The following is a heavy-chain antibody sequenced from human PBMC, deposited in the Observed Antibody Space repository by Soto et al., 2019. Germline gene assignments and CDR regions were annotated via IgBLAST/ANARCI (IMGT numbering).Heavy chain of an antibody. J-gene: IGHJ5*02. V-gene: IGHV4-39*01. D-gene: IGHD6-19*01. Sequence: QLQLQESGPGLVKPSETLSLTCTVSGGSISSSSYYWGWIRQPPGKGLEWIGSIYYSGSTYYNPSLKSRVTISVDTSKNQFSLKLSSVTAADTAVYYCARQPSSGYSWFDPWGQGTLVTVSS. CDR1: GGSISSSSYY. CDR3: ARQPSSGYSWFDP. CDR2: IYYSGST.